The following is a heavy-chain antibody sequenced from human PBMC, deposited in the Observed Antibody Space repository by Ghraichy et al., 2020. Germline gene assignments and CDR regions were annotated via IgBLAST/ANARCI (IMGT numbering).Heavy chain of an antibody. V-gene: IGHV3-23*01. CDR2: ISGTGGNT. CDR3: ARVQRGQLDY. Sequence: GSLRLSCTASGFSFYNYAMAWVRQAPGKGLEWVSAISGTGGNTYYADSVKGRFTISRDNSNSAVFLQLNSLRAEDTGVYYCARVQRGQLDYWGQGTLVTVSS. CDR1: GFSFYNYA. D-gene: IGHD1-1*01. J-gene: IGHJ4*02.